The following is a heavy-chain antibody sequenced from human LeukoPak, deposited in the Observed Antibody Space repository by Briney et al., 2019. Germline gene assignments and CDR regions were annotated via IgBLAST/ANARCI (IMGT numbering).Heavy chain of an antibody. CDR3: ARGGRTVFDY. V-gene: IGHV3-7*05. CDR1: GFTLSFYW. CDR2: IKEDGSEI. J-gene: IGHJ4*02. Sequence: GGSLRLSCAASGFTLSFYWMSWVRQAPGKGLEWVANIKEDGSEIYYVDSVKGRFTISRDNAKNSLYLKMNSLRAEDTAVYYCARGGRTVFDYWGQGTLVTVSS. D-gene: IGHD1-14*01.